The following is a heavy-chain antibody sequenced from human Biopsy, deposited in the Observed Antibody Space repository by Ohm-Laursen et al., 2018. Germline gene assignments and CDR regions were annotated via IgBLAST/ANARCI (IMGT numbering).Heavy chain of an antibody. Sequence: GTLSLTWLVSGDSISSYYWSWIRQPPGKGLEWIGYVYYTGSTDYNPSLQSRVTISVDTSKNHFSLRLRSVTPADTAIYYCARDRGYYSDRTVPGYFDLWGRGTLVTVSS. V-gene: IGHV4-59*01. J-gene: IGHJ2*01. CDR2: VYYTGST. CDR1: GDSISSYY. CDR3: ARDRGYYSDRTVPGYFDL. D-gene: IGHD3-22*01.